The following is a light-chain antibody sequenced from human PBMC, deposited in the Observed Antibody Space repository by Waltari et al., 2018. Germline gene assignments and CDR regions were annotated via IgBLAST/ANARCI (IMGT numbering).Light chain of an antibody. Sequence: EIVLTQSPGPLSLSPGESAPLSFRASQTVGRSLAWCQQKPGQAPRLLIHGASSRATGVPDRFSGSGSGTDFSLTISRLEPEDFAVYYCQHYVRLPVTFGQGTKVEIK. CDR3: QHYVRLPVT. CDR2: GAS. V-gene: IGKV3-20*01. J-gene: IGKJ1*01. CDR1: QTVGRS.